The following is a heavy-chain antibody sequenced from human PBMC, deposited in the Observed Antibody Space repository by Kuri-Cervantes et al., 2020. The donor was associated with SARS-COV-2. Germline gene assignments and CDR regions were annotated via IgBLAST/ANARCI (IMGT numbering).Heavy chain of an antibody. CDR1: GFTFSGYA. J-gene: IGHJ4*02. V-gene: IGHV3-23*01. CDR2: ISGSGGST. Sequence: GGSLRLSCVPSGFTFSGYAMSWVRQAPGKGLEWVSAISGSGGSTYYTDSVKGRFTISRDNSKNTLYLQMNSLRAEDTAVYSCAKDTDYTHDYWGQGTLVTVSS. D-gene: IGHD4-11*01. CDR3: AKDTDYTHDY.